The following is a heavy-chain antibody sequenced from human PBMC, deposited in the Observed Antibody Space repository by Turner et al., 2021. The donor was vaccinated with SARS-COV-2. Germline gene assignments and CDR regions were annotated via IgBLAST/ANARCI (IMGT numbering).Heavy chain of an antibody. CDR3: ATGYQLRVNWFDP. CDR2: FDPEDGET. CDR1: GYTLTELS. V-gene: IGHV1-24*01. J-gene: IGHJ5*02. D-gene: IGHD2-2*01. Sequence: QVQLVQSGAEVKKPGAPVNVSCKISGYTLTELSMYWVRQAPGKGLEWMGGFDPEDGETIYAQNFQGRVTMTEDTSTDTAYMELSSLRSEDTAVYFCATGYQLRVNWFDPWGQGTLVTVSS.